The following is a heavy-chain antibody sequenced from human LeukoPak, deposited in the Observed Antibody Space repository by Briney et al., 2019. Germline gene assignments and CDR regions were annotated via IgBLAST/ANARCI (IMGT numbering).Heavy chain of an antibody. D-gene: IGHD3-10*01. J-gene: IGHJ6*03. CDR2: ISSSSSTI. Sequence: GGSLRLSCAASGFTFSSYSMNWVRQAPGKGLEWVSYISSSSSTINYADPVKGRFTISRDNAKNSLYLQMNSLRAEDTAVYYCARVSLWFGEYYMDFWGKGTTVTVSS. CDR1: GFTFSSYS. V-gene: IGHV3-48*01. CDR3: ARVSLWFGEYYMDF.